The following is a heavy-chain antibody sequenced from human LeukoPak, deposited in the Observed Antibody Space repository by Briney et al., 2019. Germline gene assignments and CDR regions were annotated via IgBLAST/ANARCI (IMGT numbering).Heavy chain of an antibody. V-gene: IGHV4-34*01. D-gene: IGHD5-18*01. Sequence: PSETLSLTCAVYGGSFSGYYWSWIRQPPGKGLEWIGEINHSGSTNYNPSLKSRVTISVDTSKNQFSLKLSSVTAADTAVYYCARLGLWFVLNNWGQGTLVTVSS. CDR1: GGSFSGYY. CDR3: ARLGLWFVLNN. J-gene: IGHJ4*02. CDR2: INHSGST.